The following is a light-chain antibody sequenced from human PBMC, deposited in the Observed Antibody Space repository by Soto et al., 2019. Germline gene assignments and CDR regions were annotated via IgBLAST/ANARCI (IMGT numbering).Light chain of an antibody. Sequence: DIVVTQSPDSLAVSLGERATINCKSSQSVLYSSNNKDYLAWYQQKPGQPPKLLIYWASTRESGVPDRFSGSWSGTDFTLPISSLQAEDVAVYYCQQYYNTPYTFGQGTKLEIK. CDR2: WAS. CDR3: QQYYNTPYT. CDR1: QSVLYSSNNKDY. J-gene: IGKJ2*01. V-gene: IGKV4-1*01.